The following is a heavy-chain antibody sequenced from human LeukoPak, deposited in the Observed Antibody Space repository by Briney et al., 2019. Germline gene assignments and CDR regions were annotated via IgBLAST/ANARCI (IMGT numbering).Heavy chain of an antibody. J-gene: IGHJ6*03. CDR1: GFTFSSYW. V-gene: IGHV3-74*01. CDR2: INSDGSST. Sequence: GGSLRLSCAASGFTFSSYWMHWVRHAPGKGLVWVSRINSDGSSTSYADSVKGRFTISRDNAKNTLYLQMNSLRAEDTAVYYCAREVAHYYYYYMDVWGKGTTVTVSS. D-gene: IGHD2-15*01. CDR3: AREVAHYYYYYMDV.